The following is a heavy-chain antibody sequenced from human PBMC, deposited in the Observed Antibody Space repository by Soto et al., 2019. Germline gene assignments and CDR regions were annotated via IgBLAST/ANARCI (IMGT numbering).Heavy chain of an antibody. J-gene: IGHJ4*02. CDR1: GYTFTNYY. CDR2: INPSGGST. D-gene: IGHD4-17*01. V-gene: IGHV1-46*01. Sequence: QVQLVQSGAEVKKPGASVKVSCKASGYTFTNYYMHWVRQAPGQGLEWMGIINPSGGSTSYAQKFQGRVTMTRDTSTSTVYMELSSLRLVDTAVYYCAREWPVTSDYWGQGTLVTVSS. CDR3: AREWPVTSDY.